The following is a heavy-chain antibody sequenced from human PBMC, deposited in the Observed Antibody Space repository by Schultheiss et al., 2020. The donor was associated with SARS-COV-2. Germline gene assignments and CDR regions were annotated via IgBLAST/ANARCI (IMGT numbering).Heavy chain of an antibody. D-gene: IGHD3-3*01. CDR3: ARERGIFGDWSVDP. Sequence: ASVKVSCKASGYTFTSYDINWVRQATGQGLEWMGWMNPNSGGTNYAQEFQGRVTITRDTSASTAYMELSSLRSEDMAVYYCARERGIFGDWSVDPWGQGTLVTVSS. CDR2: MNPNSGGT. V-gene: IGHV1-8*01. J-gene: IGHJ5*02. CDR1: GYTFTSYD.